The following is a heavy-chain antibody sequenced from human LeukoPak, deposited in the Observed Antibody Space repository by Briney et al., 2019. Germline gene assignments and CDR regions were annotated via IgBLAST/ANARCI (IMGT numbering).Heavy chain of an antibody. J-gene: IGHJ5*02. Sequence: GGSLRLSCAASGFTFSSYSMNWVRQAPGKGLEWVSYISSSSSTIYYADSVKGRFTISRDNAKNSLYLQMNSLRAEDTAVYYCARDKRGYSYGPPEGWFDPWGQGTLVTVSS. CDR3: ARDKRGYSYGPPEGWFDP. CDR2: ISSSSSTI. CDR1: GFTFSSYS. D-gene: IGHD5-18*01. V-gene: IGHV3-48*01.